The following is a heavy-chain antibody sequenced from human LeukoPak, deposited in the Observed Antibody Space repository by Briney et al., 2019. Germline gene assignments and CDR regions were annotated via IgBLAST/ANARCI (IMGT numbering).Heavy chain of an antibody. J-gene: IGHJ4*02. CDR1: GFTFSDFH. D-gene: IGHD6-6*01. Sequence: GGSLRLSCVVSGFTFSDFHMSWLRQAPGKGLEWISYITNSGSDIEYADSVKGRFTISRDNAKNPLYLQMNSLRAEDTALYYCARGQLVGGFDYWGQGTLVTVSS. CDR3: ARGQLVGGFDY. V-gene: IGHV3-11*01. CDR2: ITNSGSDI.